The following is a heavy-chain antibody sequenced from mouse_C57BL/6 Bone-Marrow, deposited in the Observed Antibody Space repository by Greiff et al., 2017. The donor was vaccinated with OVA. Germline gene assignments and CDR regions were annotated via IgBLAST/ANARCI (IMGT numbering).Heavy chain of an antibody. CDR1: GFSFNTYA. D-gene: IGHD2-3*01. CDR2: IRSKSNNYAT. Sequence: EVQLVESGGGLVQPKGSLKLSCAASGFSFNTYAMNWVRQAPGKGLEWVARIRSKSNNYATYYADSVKDRFTISRDDSESMLYLQMNNLKTEDTAMYYCVRHGRRDGYPRAMDYWGQGTSVTVSS. J-gene: IGHJ4*01. V-gene: IGHV10-1*01. CDR3: VRHGRRDGYPRAMDY.